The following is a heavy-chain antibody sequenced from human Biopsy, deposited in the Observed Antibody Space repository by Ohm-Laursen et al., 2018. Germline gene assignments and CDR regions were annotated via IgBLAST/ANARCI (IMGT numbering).Heavy chain of an antibody. Sequence: SSVKVSCKAPGGTFSNYGVNWVRQAPGQGLEWLGGNIPILGTGNYAQKFQDRVTVAADTSTSTATMELRSLRSDDTAAYYCATKLTGYYHHWGQGTLVIVSS. V-gene: IGHV1-69*06. CDR2: NIPILGTG. D-gene: IGHD3-9*01. J-gene: IGHJ1*01. CDR3: ATKLTGYYHH. CDR1: GGTFSNYG.